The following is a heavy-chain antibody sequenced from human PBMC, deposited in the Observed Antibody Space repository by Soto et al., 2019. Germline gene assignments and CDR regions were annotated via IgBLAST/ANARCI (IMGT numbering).Heavy chain of an antibody. D-gene: IGHD6-13*01. CDR1: GGSISSYY. V-gene: IGHV4-59*01. CDR2: IYYSGST. J-gene: IGHJ5*02. CDR3: ASYQYSSSWYVWKRLGWFDP. Sequence: QVQLQESGPGLVKPSETLSLTCTVSGGSISSYYWSWIRQPPGKGLEWIGYIYYSGSTNYNPSLKSRVTISVDTSKNQFSLKLSSVTAADTAVYYCASYQYSSSWYVWKRLGWFDPWGQGTLVTVSS.